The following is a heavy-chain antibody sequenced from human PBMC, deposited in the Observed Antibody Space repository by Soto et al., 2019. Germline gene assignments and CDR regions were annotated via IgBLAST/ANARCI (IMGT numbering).Heavy chain of an antibody. V-gene: IGHV1-8*01. J-gene: IGHJ6*02. CDR1: GYTFTSYD. Sequence: GASVKVSCKASGYTFTSYDINWVRQATGQGLEWMGWMNPNSGNTGYAQKFQGRVTMTRNTSISTAYMELSSLRSEDTAVYYCARGRELHYYYYGMDVWGQGTTVTVSS. D-gene: IGHD1-7*01. CDR3: ARGRELHYYYYGMDV. CDR2: MNPNSGNT.